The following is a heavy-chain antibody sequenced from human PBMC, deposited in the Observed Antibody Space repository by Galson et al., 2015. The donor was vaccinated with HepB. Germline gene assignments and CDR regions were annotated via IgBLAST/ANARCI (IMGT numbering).Heavy chain of an antibody. V-gene: IGHV3-30-3*01. CDR3: ARESYYDSSGYYHY. J-gene: IGHJ4*02. CDR1: GFTFSSYA. Sequence: SLRLSCAASGFTFSSYAMHWVRQAPGKGLEWVAVISYDGSNKYYADSVKGRFTISRDNSKNTLYLQMNSLRAEDTAVYYCARESYYDSSGYYHYWGQGTLVTVSS. CDR2: ISYDGSNK. D-gene: IGHD3-22*01.